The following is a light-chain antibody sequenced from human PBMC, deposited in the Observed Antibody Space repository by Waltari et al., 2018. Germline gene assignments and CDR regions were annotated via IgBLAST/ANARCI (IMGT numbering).Light chain of an antibody. Sequence: QSALTQPASVSGSPGQSITISCTGTSSDVGGYNYVSWYQQHPGKAPKLMIYDVSNRPYGVSNRFSGSKSGNTASLTISGLQAEDEADYYCSSYTSSSTPLVFGGGTKLTVL. J-gene: IGLJ2*01. CDR2: DVS. V-gene: IGLV2-14*03. CDR3: SSYTSSSTPLV. CDR1: SSDVGGYNY.